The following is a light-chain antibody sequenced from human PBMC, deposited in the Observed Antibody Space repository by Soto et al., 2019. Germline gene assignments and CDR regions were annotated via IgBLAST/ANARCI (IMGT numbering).Light chain of an antibody. CDR1: QYIHTW. CDR2: DAS. CDR3: QQYGSYWT. J-gene: IGKJ1*01. Sequence: DIQMTQSPSTLSASVGDRVTITCRASQYIHTWLAWYQQKPGKAPNLLISDASSLAGGVPSRFSGSGSGTEFTLTISSLQPDDFATYYFQQYGSYWTFGQGTKVEIK. V-gene: IGKV1-5*01.